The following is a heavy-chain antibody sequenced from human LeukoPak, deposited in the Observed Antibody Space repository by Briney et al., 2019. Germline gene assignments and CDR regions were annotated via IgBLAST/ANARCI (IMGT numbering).Heavy chain of an antibody. V-gene: IGHV4-34*01. CDR1: GFTVSSNY. CDR2: INHSGST. Sequence: GSLRLSCAASGFTVSSNYMSWIRQPPGKGLEWIGEINHSGSTNYNPSLKSRVTISVDTSKNQFSLKLSSVTAADTAVYYCARAITGPVDYWGQGTLVTVSS. J-gene: IGHJ4*02. D-gene: IGHD3-10*01. CDR3: ARAITGPVDY.